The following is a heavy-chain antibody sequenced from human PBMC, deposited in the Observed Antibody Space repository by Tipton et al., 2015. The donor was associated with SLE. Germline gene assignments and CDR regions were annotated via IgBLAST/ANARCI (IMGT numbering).Heavy chain of an antibody. J-gene: IGHJ4*02. Sequence: GSLRLSCAASGFAFSSYWLHWVRQAPGKGLVWISRINSDGSITKYADSVKGRFPISRDNAKNTVTLQMNSLRVDDTAVYYCARDLYSPVEYWGPGTLVTVSS. V-gene: IGHV3-74*01. CDR1: GFAFSSYW. D-gene: IGHD2-15*01. CDR3: ARDLYSPVEY. CDR2: INSDGSIT.